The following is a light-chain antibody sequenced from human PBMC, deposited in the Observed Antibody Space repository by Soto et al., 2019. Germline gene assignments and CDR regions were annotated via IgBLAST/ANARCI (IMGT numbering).Light chain of an antibody. Sequence: EIVLTQSPGTLSLSPGERATLSCRATQSVSSNYLAWYQQKSGQAPRLLIYGASTRATGIPARFSGSGSGTEFTLTISSLQSEDFAVYDCQQYTNWPRPFGQGAKVDNK. V-gene: IGKV3-15*01. CDR3: QQYTNWPRP. CDR2: GAS. J-gene: IGKJ1*01. CDR1: QSVSSN.